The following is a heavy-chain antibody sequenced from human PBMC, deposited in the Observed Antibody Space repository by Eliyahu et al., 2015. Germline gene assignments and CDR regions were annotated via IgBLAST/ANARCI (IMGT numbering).Heavy chain of an antibody. CDR1: GGSISSYY. D-gene: IGHD6-19*01. CDR3: ARRGASIAVAGTLAYYYYGMDV. J-gene: IGHJ6*02. V-gene: IGHV4-4*09. Sequence: QVQLQESGPGLVKPSETLSLTCTVSGGSISSYYWSWIRQPPGKGLEWIGYIYTSGSTNYNPSLKSRVTISVDTSKNQFSLKLSSVTAADTAVYYCARRGASIAVAGTLAYYYYGMDVWGQGTTVTVSS. CDR2: IYTSGST.